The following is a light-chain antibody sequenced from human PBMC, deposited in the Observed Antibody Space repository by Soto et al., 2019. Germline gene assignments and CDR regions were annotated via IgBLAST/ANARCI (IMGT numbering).Light chain of an antibody. V-gene: IGKV1-33*01. CDR3: QQYDNLLCT. CDR2: DAS. CDR1: QDINKY. Sequence: DIQMTQSPSSLSASVGDRVTITCQASQDINKYLNWYQQKPGKAPKLLIYDASNLETGVPSRFSGSGSGTDFTFTISSLQAEDIATYYCQQYDNLLCTFGQGTKLEIK. J-gene: IGKJ2*02.